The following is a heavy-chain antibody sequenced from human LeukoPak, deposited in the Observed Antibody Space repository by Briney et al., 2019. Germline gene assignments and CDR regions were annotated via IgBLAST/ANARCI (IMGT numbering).Heavy chain of an antibody. Sequence: GGSLRLSCAASGFTFSNSWMTWVRQAPGKGLEWVANIKEDGSEKYYVDSVKGRFTISRDNSKNTLYLQMNSLRAEDTAVYYCARLGCSGGSCYEWTYYFDYWGQGTLVTVSS. V-gene: IGHV3-7*01. CDR2: IKEDGSEK. CDR1: GFTFSNSW. D-gene: IGHD2-15*01. J-gene: IGHJ4*02. CDR3: ARLGCSGGSCYEWTYYFDY.